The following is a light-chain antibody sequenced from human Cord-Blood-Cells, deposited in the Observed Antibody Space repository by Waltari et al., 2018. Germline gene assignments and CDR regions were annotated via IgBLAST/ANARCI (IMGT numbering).Light chain of an antibody. Sequence: QSVLTQPPSASGTPGQRVTISCSGSSSNIGRNTVHWYQQLPGTAPKLLIYRNNHRPSGVPDRFSGSKSGTSASLAISGLQSEDEADYYCAAWDDSLNSYVFGTGTKVTVL. CDR2: RNN. CDR1: SSNIGRNT. CDR3: AAWDDSLNSYV. J-gene: IGLJ1*01. V-gene: IGLV1-44*01.